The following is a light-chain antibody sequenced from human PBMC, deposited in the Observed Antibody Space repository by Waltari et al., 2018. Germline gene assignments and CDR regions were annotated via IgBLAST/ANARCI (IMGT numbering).Light chain of an antibody. CDR1: GSTIGASA. J-gene: IGLJ2*01. Sequence: QSVLTQPPSVSGAPGQRVTLSCPGSGSTIGASALHWYQHRPGKAPTLLNYGVNNRPSGVPDRFFGSKSGTSASLAITSLRAEDEGVYYCQSYDTSLSVVFGGGTKLTVL. CDR2: GVN. CDR3: QSYDTSLSVV. V-gene: IGLV1-40*01.